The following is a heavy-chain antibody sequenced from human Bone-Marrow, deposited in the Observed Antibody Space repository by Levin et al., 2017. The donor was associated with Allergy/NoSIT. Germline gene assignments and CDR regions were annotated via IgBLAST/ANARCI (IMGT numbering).Heavy chain of an antibody. Sequence: PSETLSLTCSVYGRSLSGNYWTWIRQAPGKGLEWIGEISQSGNTNYNPSLKTRVTISLDMSKNQFSLRLTSVTAADTALYYCAKINVRGVLIFRGMDVWGQGTTVTVSS. D-gene: IGHD3-10*02. J-gene: IGHJ6*02. CDR2: ISQSGNT. CDR3: AKINVRGVLIFRGMDV. V-gene: IGHV4-34*01. CDR1: GRSLSGNY.